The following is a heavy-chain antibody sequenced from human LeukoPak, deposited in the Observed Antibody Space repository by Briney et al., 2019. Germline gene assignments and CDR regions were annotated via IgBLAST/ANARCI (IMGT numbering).Heavy chain of an antibody. CDR1: GGSFSGYY. V-gene: IGHV4-34*01. Sequence: SETLSLTCAVYGGSFSGYYWSWIRQPPGKGLEWIGEINHSGSTNYNPSLKSRVTISVDTSKNQFSLKLSSVTAADTAVYYCARSRVWGSYRYHPRYYFDYWGQGTLATVSS. CDR3: ARSRVWGSYRYHPRYYFDY. CDR2: INHSGST. J-gene: IGHJ4*02. D-gene: IGHD3-16*02.